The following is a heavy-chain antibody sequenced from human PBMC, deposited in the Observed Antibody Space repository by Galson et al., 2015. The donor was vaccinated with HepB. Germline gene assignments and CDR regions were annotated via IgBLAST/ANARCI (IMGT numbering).Heavy chain of an antibody. CDR3: ARGVGRVVPAAMYYYYYMDV. V-gene: IGHV1-46*01. CDR1: GYTFTDYY. CDR2: INPSGGST. D-gene: IGHD2-2*01. J-gene: IGHJ6*03. Sequence: SVKVSCKASGYTFTDYYMHWVRQAPGQGLEWMGIINPSGGSTSYAQKFQGRVTMTRDTSTSTVYMELSSLRSEDTAVYYCARGVGRVVPAAMYYYYYMDVWGKGTTVTVSS.